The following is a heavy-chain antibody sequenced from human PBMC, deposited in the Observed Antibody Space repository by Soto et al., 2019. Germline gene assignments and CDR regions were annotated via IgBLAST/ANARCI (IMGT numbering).Heavy chain of an antibody. J-gene: IGHJ3*02. CDR1: GYTFTSYG. D-gene: IGHD6-19*01. CDR3: ARSPRHSSGWTNAFDI. CDR2: ISAYNGNT. Sequence: AAVKVSCKASGYTFTSYGISWVRQAPGQGLEWMGWISAYNGNTNYAQKLQGRVTMTTDTSTSTAYMELRSLRSDDTAVYYCARSPRHSSGWTNAFDIWGQGTMVTVS. V-gene: IGHV1-18*04.